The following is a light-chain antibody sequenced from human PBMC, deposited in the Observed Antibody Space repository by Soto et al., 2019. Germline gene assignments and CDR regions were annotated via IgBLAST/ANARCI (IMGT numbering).Light chain of an antibody. CDR3: QKFGSSPRFT. V-gene: IGKV3-20*01. J-gene: IGKJ3*01. CDR1: QTVSSTH. Sequence: EIVLTQSPGTLSLSPGDRATLSCWASQTVSSTHLAWYQQKPGQAPRLLIHGASNRATGIPDRLSGSGSGTDLTLTISRLGPEDFAVYYCQKFGSSPRFTFGPGTKVESK. CDR2: GAS.